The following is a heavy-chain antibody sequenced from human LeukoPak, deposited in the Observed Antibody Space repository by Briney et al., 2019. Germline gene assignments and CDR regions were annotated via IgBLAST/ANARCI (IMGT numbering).Heavy chain of an antibody. CDR3: ARDSQIRLLRNGEDVFDV. CDR1: GGSISFGGYY. CDR2: MYDSEKT. Sequence: SQTLSLTCTVSGGSISFGGYYWSWIRQLPGKGLEWNGYMYDSEKTDYTPSLRSRVIISLDTSKNQFSLKLNSVTAADTAVYYCARDSQIRLLRNGEDVFDVWGQGTVVTVSS. V-gene: IGHV4-31*03. D-gene: IGHD2-21*02. J-gene: IGHJ3*01.